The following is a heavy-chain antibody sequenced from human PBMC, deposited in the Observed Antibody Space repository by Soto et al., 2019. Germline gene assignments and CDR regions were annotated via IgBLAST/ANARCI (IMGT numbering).Heavy chain of an antibody. J-gene: IGHJ4*02. CDR2: ISAYNGNT. V-gene: IGHV1-18*01. CDR3: ARAKGIVVVPAAQSNFDY. CDR1: GYTFTSYG. Sequence: ASVKVSCKASGYTFTSYGISWVRQAPGQGLEWIGWISAYNGNTNYAQKLQGRVTMTTDTSTSTAYMELRSLRSDDTAVYYCARAKGIVVVPAAQSNFDYWGQGTLVTVSS. D-gene: IGHD2-2*01.